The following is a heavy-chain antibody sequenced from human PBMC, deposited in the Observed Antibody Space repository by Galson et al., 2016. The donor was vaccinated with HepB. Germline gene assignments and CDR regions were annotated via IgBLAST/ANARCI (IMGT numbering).Heavy chain of an antibody. D-gene: IGHD3-22*01. CDR3: ARDTDYDNSLNH. CDR2: INAGNGNT. V-gene: IGHV1-3*01. CDR1: GYTFTSYS. Sequence: SVKVSCKASGYTFTSYSIHWVRQAPGQRLEWMGWINAGNGNTKYSQNFQGRVTIIRDTSASTAYMELSSLRSEDTAVYYCARDTDYDNSLNHWGQGTLVTVSS. J-gene: IGHJ5*02.